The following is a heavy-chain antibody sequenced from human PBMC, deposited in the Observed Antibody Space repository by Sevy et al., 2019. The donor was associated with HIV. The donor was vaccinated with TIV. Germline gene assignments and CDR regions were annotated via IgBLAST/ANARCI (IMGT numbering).Heavy chain of an antibody. D-gene: IGHD1-26*01. Sequence: GGSLRLSCAASGFTFNNYWMSWVRQAPGKGLEWVANIRQDGSEKYYVESVKGRFTISRDNAKNSLFLQMNSLRAEDTAVYYCASSCTTSFGWDWGQGTLVTVSS. CDR2: IRQDGSEK. V-gene: IGHV3-7*01. J-gene: IGHJ4*02. CDR1: GFTFNNYW. CDR3: ASSCTTSFGWD.